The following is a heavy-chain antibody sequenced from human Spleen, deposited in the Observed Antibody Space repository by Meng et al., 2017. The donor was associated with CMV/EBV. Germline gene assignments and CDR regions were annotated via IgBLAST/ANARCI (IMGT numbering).Heavy chain of an antibody. Sequence: GGSLRLSCAASGFTFSSNGMHWVRQAPGKGLEWVAVISYDGSNKYYADSVKGRFTISRDNSKNTLYLQMNSLRAEDTAVYYCARPTSLAAAGANFDYWGQGTLVTVSS. V-gene: IGHV3-30*19. J-gene: IGHJ4*02. D-gene: IGHD6-13*01. CDR1: GFTFSSNG. CDR3: ARPTSLAAAGANFDY. CDR2: ISYDGSNK.